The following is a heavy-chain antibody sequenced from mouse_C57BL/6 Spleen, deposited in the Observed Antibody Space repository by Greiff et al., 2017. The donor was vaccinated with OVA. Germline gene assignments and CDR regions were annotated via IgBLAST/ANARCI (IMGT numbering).Heavy chain of an antibody. Sequence: VQLVESGAGLVKPGASVKMSCKASGYTFTSYWITWVRQRPGQGLEWIGDICPGSGSSDSNEEVKSKATLTVDTSSTTAFMQLSSLTSEDSAVYTWERAAESAEATPWFAYWGQGTLVTVSA. CDR2: ICPGSGSS. CDR3: ERAAESAEATPWFAY. D-gene: IGHD3-2*02. CDR1: GYTFTSYW. J-gene: IGHJ3*01. V-gene: IGHV1-55*01.